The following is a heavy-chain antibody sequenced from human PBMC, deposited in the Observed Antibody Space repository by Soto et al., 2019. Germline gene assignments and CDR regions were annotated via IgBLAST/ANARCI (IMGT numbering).Heavy chain of an antibody. CDR1: GFTFSSYG. J-gene: IGHJ4*02. Sequence: GGSLRLSCAASGFTFSSYGMSWVRQAPGRGLEWVSGISGTGGSTYYADSVKGRFTISRDNSKNTLFLQMDSLRAEDTAVYYCARKSDCSGGSCPYYFDYWGQGTLVTVSS. CDR3: ARKSDCSGGSCPYYFDY. D-gene: IGHD2-15*01. CDR2: ISGTGGST. V-gene: IGHV3-23*01.